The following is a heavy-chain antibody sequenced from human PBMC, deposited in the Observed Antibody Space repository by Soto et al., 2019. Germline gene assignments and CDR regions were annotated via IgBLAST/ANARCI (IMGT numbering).Heavy chain of an antibody. CDR2: IYYSGST. CDR3: AGFVVPASRNSDFDY. D-gene: IGHD2-15*01. CDR1: GISVSTSDYY. J-gene: IGHJ4*02. V-gene: IGHV4-39*01. Sequence: SETLSLTCTVSGISVSTSDYYWGWVRQPPGKGLDWIGNIYYSGSTFYNPSLRSRVTLSVDTSKNQFSLRLNSVTVADTAVYFCAGFVVPASRNSDFDYWGQGTLVTVSS.